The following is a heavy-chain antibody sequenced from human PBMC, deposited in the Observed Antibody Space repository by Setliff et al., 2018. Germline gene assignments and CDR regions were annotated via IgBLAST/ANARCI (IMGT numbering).Heavy chain of an antibody. J-gene: IGHJ2*01. V-gene: IGHV4-59*08. CDR3: ARHAVTTGYFQYSYWYFDL. CDR2: IYYGGST. CDR1: GGSISSYY. D-gene: IGHD4-17*01. Sequence: SETLSLTCTVSGGSISSYYWSWIRQPPGKGLEWIGYIYYGGSTNYNPSLKSRVTISVDTSKNQFSLKLSSVTAADTAVYYCARHAVTTGYFQYSYWYFDLWGRGTLVTVSS.